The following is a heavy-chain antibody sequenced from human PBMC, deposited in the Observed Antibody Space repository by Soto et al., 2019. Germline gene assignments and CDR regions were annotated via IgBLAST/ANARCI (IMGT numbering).Heavy chain of an antibody. J-gene: IGHJ3*02. CDR1: GDSFTSYW. D-gene: IGHD1-26*01. CDR2: IYPGDSDT. CDR3: ATSLHYPDAFDI. V-gene: IGHV5-51*01. Sequence: ESLKISCKGSGDSFTSYWIGWVGQMPGKGLEWMGIIYPGDSDTRYSPSFQGQVTISADKSISTAYLQWSSLKASDTAMYYCATSLHYPDAFDIWGQGTMVTVSS.